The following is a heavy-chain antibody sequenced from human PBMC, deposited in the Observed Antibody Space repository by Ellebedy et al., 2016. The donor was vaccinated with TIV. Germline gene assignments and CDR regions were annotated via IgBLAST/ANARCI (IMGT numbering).Heavy chain of an antibody. J-gene: IGHJ4*02. V-gene: IGHV3-23*01. CDR2: ISGSGGST. D-gene: IGHD4-17*01. CDR1: GFTFSSYA. Sequence: GGSLRLSXRASGFTFSSYAMSWVRQAPGKGLEWVSAISGSGGSTYYADSVKGRFTISRDNSKNTLYLQMNSLRAEDTAVYYCAKDRGSTTVTPNYFDYWGQGTLVTVSS. CDR3: AKDRGSTTVTPNYFDY.